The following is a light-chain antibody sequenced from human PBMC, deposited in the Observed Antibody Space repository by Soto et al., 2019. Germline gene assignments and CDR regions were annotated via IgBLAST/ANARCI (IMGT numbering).Light chain of an antibody. Sequence: QSALTQPASVSGSPGQSITISCTGTSSDVGGYNYVSWYQQHPGKAPKLMIYEVSNRPSGVSNRFSGAKSGNTASLTISGLQAEDEADYYCSSYTRSSTVVFGGGTKATVL. J-gene: IGLJ2*01. CDR3: SSYTRSSTVV. V-gene: IGLV2-14*01. CDR1: SSDVGGYNY. CDR2: EVS.